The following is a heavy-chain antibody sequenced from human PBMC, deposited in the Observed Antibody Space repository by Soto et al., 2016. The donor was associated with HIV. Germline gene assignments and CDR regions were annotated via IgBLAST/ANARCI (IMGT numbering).Heavy chain of an antibody. CDR2: FKWNGGST. Sequence: EVQLVESGGRVIRPGGSLRLSCAASGFSIDDYGVSWVRQVPGKGLEWVSGFKWNGGSTGYADSVKGRFTVSRDNAKNSLYLQMNSLRAEDTALYYCARMGGGRDSYYFDYWGQGNPGHRLL. D-gene: IGHD3-16*01. CDR1: GFSIDDYG. V-gene: IGHV3-20*04. J-gene: IGHJ4*02. CDR3: ARMGGGRDSYYFDY.